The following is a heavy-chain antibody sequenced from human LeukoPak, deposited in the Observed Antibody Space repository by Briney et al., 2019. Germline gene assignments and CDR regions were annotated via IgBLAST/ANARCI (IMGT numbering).Heavy chain of an antibody. J-gene: IGHJ4*02. CDR1: GYTFTSYD. V-gene: IGHV1-8*01. CDR3: ATQTTGTTKGPDY. D-gene: IGHD1-1*01. CDR2: MNPNSGNT. Sequence: GASVKVSCKASGYTFTSYDINWVRQATGQGLEWMGWMNPNSGNTGYAQKFQGRVTITTDESTSTAYMELSSLRSEDTAVYYCATQTTGTTKGPDYWGQGTLVTVSS.